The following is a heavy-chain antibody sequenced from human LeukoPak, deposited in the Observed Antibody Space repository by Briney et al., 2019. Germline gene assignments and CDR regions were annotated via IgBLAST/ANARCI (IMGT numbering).Heavy chain of an antibody. CDR1: GGSIDITNY. D-gene: IGHD2/OR15-2a*01. CDR2: ISHSGTT. V-gene: IGHV4-4*03. Sequence: PPGTLSLTCGVSGGSIDITNYRSWVRQAPGKGLEWIGEISHSGTTNYNPSLRSRVTTFLDRANNQFSLSLTSVTAADSAVYYCTRENRPFCPFAYWGQGVLVTVSS. CDR3: TRENRPFCPFAY. J-gene: IGHJ4*02.